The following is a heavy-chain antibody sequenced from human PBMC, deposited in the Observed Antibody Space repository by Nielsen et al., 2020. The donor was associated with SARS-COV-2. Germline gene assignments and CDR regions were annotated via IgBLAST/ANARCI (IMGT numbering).Heavy chain of an antibody. V-gene: IGHV4-31*02. Sequence: WLRQPPGKGLEWIGYIYYSGSTYSSPSLKSRVTMSVDTSKNWFSLNLSSVTAADTAVYFCARERKTSGVAEVERPSFYYYYGMDVWGQGTTVTVSS. CDR2: IYYSGST. CDR3: ARERKTSGVAEVERPSFYYYYGMDV. J-gene: IGHJ6*02. D-gene: IGHD6-13*01.